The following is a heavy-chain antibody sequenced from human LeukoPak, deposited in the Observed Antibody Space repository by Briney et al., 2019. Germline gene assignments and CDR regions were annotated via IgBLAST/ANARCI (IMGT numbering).Heavy chain of an antibody. J-gene: IGHJ2*01. V-gene: IGHV4-39*01. D-gene: IGHD3-3*01. CDR2: IYYSGST. CDR1: GGSISSSSYY. CDR3: ARRSDWRFLEWSGVWWYFDL. Sequence: SETLSLTCTVSGGSISSSSYYWGWIRQPPGKGLEWLGSIYYSGSTYYNPSLKSRVTISVDTSKNQFSLKLSSVTAADTAVYYCARRSDWRFLEWSGVWWYFDLWGRGTLVTVSS.